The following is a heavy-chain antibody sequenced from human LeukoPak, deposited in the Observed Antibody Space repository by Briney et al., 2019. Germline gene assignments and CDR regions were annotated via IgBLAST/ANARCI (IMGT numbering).Heavy chain of an antibody. D-gene: IGHD3-10*01. CDR2: ISGSGGST. Sequence: GGSLRLSCAASGFTFSSYAMSWVRQAPGKGLEWVSAISGSGGSTYYADSVKGRFTISRDNSKNTLYLQMNSLRAEDTAVYYCAKGPYYYGSGSYFNQGYYYGMDVWGQGTTVTVSS. V-gene: IGHV3-23*01. CDR3: AKGPYYYGSGSYFNQGYYYGMDV. CDR1: GFTFSSYA. J-gene: IGHJ6*02.